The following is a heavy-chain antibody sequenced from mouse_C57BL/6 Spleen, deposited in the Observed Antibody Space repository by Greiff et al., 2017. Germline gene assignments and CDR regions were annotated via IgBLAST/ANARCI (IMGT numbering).Heavy chain of an antibody. CDR2: INYDGSST. CDR3: ARIPLRSYAIDY. D-gene: IGHD1-1*01. J-gene: IGHJ4*01. Sequence: EVHLVESEGGLVQPGSSMKLSCTASGFTFSDYYMAWVRQVPEKGLEWVANINYDGSSTYYLDSLKSRFFISRDNAKNILYLQTSSLKSEDTATYYCARIPLRSYAIDYWGQGTSVTVSS. V-gene: IGHV5-16*01. CDR1: GFTFSDYY.